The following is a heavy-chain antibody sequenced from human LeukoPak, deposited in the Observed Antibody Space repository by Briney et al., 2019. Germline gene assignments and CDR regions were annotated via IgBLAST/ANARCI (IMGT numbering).Heavy chain of an antibody. Sequence: SGGSLRLSCAASGFTFSDYYMSWIRQAPGKGLEWIGSIYYGGTAYYNPSLKSRVTISVDTSKNLSSLRLTSVTAADTATYYCARADSGTWYPRGLHFDYWGQGTPVTVSS. J-gene: IGHJ4*02. CDR2: IYYGGTA. V-gene: IGHV4-38-2*01. D-gene: IGHD6-13*01. CDR3: ARADSGTWYPRGLHFDY. CDR1: GFTFSDYY.